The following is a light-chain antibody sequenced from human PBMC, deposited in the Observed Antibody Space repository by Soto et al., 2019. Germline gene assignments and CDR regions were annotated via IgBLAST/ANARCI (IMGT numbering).Light chain of an antibody. V-gene: IGKV3-20*01. CDR3: QQYGSSPSIT. CDR1: QSVSTNY. J-gene: IGKJ5*01. Sequence: EIVLTQSPGTLSLSPGERATLSCRASQSVSTNYLAWYQQKPGRAPRLLIYGASSRVTGIPGRFSGSGSGTDLTLNISRLEPEDFAVYYCQQYGSSPSITFGQGTRLEIK. CDR2: GAS.